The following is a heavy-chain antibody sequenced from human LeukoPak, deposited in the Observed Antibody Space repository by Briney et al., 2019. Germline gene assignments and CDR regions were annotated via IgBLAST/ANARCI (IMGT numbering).Heavy chain of an antibody. V-gene: IGHV1-2*02. CDR2: INPNSGGT. J-gene: IGHJ4*02. Sequence: ASVKVSCKASGYTFTGYYMHWVRQAPGQGLEWMGWINPNSGGTNYAQKFQGRVTMTRDTSISTAYMELSRLRSDDTAVYYCARVLYGDCVLDYWGQGTLVTVSS. D-gene: IGHD4-17*01. CDR3: ARVLYGDCVLDY. CDR1: GYTFTGYY.